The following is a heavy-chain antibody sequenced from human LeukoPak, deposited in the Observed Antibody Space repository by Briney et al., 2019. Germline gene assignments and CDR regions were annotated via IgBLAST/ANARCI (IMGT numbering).Heavy chain of an antibody. Sequence: SETLCLTCTVSGYSISSGYYWSWIRQPPGKGLEWIGYIYYSGSTNYNPSLKSRVTISVDTSKNQFSLKLSSVTAADTAVYYCARDMSGPLGYAFDIWGQGTMVTVSS. CDR2: IYYSGST. J-gene: IGHJ3*02. CDR3: ARDMSGPLGYAFDI. V-gene: IGHV4-61*01. CDR1: GYSISSGYY. D-gene: IGHD3-10*01.